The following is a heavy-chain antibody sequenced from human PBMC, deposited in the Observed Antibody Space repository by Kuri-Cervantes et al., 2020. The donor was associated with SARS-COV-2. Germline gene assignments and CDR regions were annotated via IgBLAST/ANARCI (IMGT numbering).Heavy chain of an antibody. V-gene: IGHV1-8*02. Sequence: ASVKVSCKTSGYTFTSYDITWVRQATGQGLEWMGWMNPNSGYTGYAQKFQGRVTMTRDTSISTAYMELSRLRSDDTAVYHCARDYGDYFNGYYYYMDVWGKGTTVTVSS. D-gene: IGHD4-17*01. CDR1: GYTFTSYD. CDR3: ARDYGDYFNGYYYYMDV. J-gene: IGHJ6*03. CDR2: MNPNSGYT.